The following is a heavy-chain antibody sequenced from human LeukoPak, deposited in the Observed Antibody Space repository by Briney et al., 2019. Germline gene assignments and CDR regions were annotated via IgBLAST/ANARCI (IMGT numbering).Heavy chain of an antibody. J-gene: IGHJ4*02. CDR1: GFTFDDYA. D-gene: IGHD6-19*01. CDR2: ISWNSGSI. Sequence: AGGSLRLSCAASGFTFDDYAMHWVRQAPGKGLEWVSGISWNSGSIGYAGSVKGRFTISRDNAKNSLYLQMNSLRAEDMALYYCAKGRGIAVAGSLDCWGQGTLVTVSS. CDR3: AKGRGIAVAGSLDC. V-gene: IGHV3-9*03.